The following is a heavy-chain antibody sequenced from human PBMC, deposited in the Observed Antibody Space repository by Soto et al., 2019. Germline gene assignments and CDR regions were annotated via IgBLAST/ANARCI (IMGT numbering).Heavy chain of an antibody. J-gene: IGHJ6*02. CDR2: IIPIFGTA. D-gene: IGHD2-2*01. CDR3: ARSLGYCSSTSCYPRLTEDYYYYGMDV. Sequence: QVQLVQSGAEVKKPGSSVKVSCKASGGTFSSYAISWVRQAPGQGLEWMGGIIPIFGTANYAQKFQGRVTITADKSTSTAYMELGSLRSEDTAVYYCARSLGYCSSTSCYPRLTEDYYYYGMDVWGQGTTVTVSS. CDR1: GGTFSSYA. V-gene: IGHV1-69*06.